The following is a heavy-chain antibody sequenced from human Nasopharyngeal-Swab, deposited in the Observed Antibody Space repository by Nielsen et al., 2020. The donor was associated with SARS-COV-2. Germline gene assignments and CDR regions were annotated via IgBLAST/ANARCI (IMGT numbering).Heavy chain of an antibody. D-gene: IGHD6-19*01. J-gene: IGHJ2*01. Sequence: LRLSCTVSGGSISSGGSYLSCIRPHPGKGLEWIGYIYYCGSTYYNPSLKSRVTISVDTSKNQFSLKLSSVTAADTAVYYCARAVAGRNWYFDLWGRGTLVTVSS. CDR2: IYYCGST. CDR1: GGSISSGGSY. V-gene: IGHV4-31*03. CDR3: ARAVAGRNWYFDL.